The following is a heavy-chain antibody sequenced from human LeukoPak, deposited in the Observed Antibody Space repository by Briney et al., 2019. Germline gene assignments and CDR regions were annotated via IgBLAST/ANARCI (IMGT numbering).Heavy chain of an antibody. J-gene: IGHJ4*02. CDR2: ITSSGDAT. D-gene: IGHD3-22*01. CDR1: GGSISSSSYY. CDR3: AKDRPNYHESNGHYYRPNGDY. Sequence: PSETLSLTCTVSGGSISSSSYYWGWIRQPPGKGLEWVSSITSSGDATFYADSVKDRFTISRDNSKNMLYLQMSRLRAEDTAVYYCAKDRPNYHESNGHYYRPNGDYWGQGTLVTVSS. V-gene: IGHV3-23*01.